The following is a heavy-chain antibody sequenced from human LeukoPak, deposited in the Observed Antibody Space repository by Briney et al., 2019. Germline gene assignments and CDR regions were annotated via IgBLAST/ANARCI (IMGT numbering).Heavy chain of an antibody. J-gene: IGHJ5*02. CDR2: MNPNSGNT. Sequence: ASVKVSCKASGYTFTSYDINWVRQATGQGLEWMGWMNPNSGNTAYAQKFQGRVTMTRDSSVSTAYMELSRLRSEDTAVYYCARGSIGFDPWGQGTLVTVSS. V-gene: IGHV1-8*01. CDR1: GYTFTSYD. D-gene: IGHD6-6*01. CDR3: ARGSIGFDP.